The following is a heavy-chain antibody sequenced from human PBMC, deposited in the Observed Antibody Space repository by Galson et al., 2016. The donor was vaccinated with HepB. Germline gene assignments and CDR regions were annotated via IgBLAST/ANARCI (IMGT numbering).Heavy chain of an antibody. Sequence: SLRLSCAVSGLTFSRFWMSWVRQAPGTGPEWVASINEDGTENYHVDYATGRFTIYRENAKNAFYLQMNSLRDEDTAVYFCARGHHSLEVWGQGPAVRVSS. D-gene: IGHD1-14*01. J-gene: IGHJ6*02. V-gene: IGHV3-7*01. CDR1: GLTFSRFW. CDR2: INEDGTEN. CDR3: ARGHHSLEV.